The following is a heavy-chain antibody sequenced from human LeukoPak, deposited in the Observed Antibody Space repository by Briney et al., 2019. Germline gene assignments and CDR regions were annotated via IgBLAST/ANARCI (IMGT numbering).Heavy chain of an antibody. CDR2: IWYDGSNK. Sequence: PGRSLRLSCAASGFTFSSYGMHGVRQAPGKGLEWVAVIWYDGSNKYYAASVKGRFTISRDNSKNTLYLQMNSLRAEDTAVYYCARDCGGDCYSEYFQHWGQGTLVTVSS. CDR3: ARDCGGDCYSEYFQH. J-gene: IGHJ1*01. D-gene: IGHD2-21*02. V-gene: IGHV3-33*01. CDR1: GFTFSSYG.